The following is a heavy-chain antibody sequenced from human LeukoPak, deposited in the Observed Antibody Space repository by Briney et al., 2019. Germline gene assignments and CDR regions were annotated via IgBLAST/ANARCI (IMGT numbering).Heavy chain of an antibody. V-gene: IGHV3-43*01. J-gene: IGHJ4*02. CDR2: ISWDGTT. Sequence: GGSLRLSCAASGFTFEDYTLHWVRQAPGKTLEWVSLISWDGTTYYTDSVKGRFTMSRDNSKNSLYLQMDTLRSEDTAFYYCAKDLSFESSGHVFEYWGQGTLVTVSS. CDR1: GFTFEDYT. D-gene: IGHD6-19*01. CDR3: AKDLSFESSGHVFEY.